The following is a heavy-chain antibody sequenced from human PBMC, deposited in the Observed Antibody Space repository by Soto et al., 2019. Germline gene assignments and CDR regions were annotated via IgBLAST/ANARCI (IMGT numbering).Heavy chain of an antibody. CDR3: AKDFSLGLSTGSAVDY. Sequence: VGSLRLSCAASGFTFSSYGMHWVRQAPGKGLEWVAVISYDGSNKYYADSVKGRFTISRDNSKNTLYLQMNSLRAEDTVVYYCAKDFSLGLSTGSAVDYWGQGTLVTVSS. D-gene: IGHD3-9*01. J-gene: IGHJ4*02. CDR1: GFTFSSYG. CDR2: ISYDGSNK. V-gene: IGHV3-30*18.